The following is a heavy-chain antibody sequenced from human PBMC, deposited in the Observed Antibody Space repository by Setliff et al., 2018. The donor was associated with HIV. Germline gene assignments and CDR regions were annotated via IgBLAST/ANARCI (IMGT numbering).Heavy chain of an antibody. J-gene: IGHJ3*02. Sequence: SETLSLTCAVSGYSISSGYYWGWIRQPPGKGLEWIANIYHSGSTYYNPDLKSRVTISVDTSKNQFSLKLNSVTAAGTAVYYCARIRSVYGDYISVWRHAFDIWGQGTMVTVSS. CDR2: IYHSGST. D-gene: IGHD4-17*01. CDR1: GYSISSGYY. CDR3: ARIRSVYGDYISVWRHAFDI. V-gene: IGHV4-38-2*01.